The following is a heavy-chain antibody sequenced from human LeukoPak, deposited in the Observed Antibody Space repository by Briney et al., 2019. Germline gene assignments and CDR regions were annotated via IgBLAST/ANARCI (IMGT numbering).Heavy chain of an antibody. D-gene: IGHD6-13*01. CDR3: ARGVYIAAAQYGY. CDR1: GGSISSYY. CDR2: IYYSGTT. V-gene: IGHV4-59*01. Sequence: SGTLSLTCTVSGGSISSYYWSWIRQPPGKGLEWIGYIYYSGTTNYNPSLKSRVTISVDTSKNQFSLKLSSVTAADTAVYYCARGVYIAAAQYGYWGQGALVTVSS. J-gene: IGHJ4*02.